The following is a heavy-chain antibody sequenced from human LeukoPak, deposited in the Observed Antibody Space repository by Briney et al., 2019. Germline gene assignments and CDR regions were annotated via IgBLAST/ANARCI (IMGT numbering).Heavy chain of an antibody. V-gene: IGHV3-30*04. CDR2: MSYDGSNK. Sequence: QTGGSLRLSCAASGFTFSSYVMHWVRQAPGKGLEWVAVMSYDGSNKYYADSVRGRFTISRDNSKNTVYLQMNSLTPDDTAVYYCARIRDWRFGLFDYWGQGTLVTVSS. CDR3: ARIRDWRFGLFDY. CDR1: GFTFSSYV. J-gene: IGHJ4*02. D-gene: IGHD3-10*01.